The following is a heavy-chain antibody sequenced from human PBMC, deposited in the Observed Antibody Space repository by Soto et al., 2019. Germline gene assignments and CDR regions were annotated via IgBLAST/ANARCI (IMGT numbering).Heavy chain of an antibody. V-gene: IGHV1-18*01. CDR3: ARDEGYSDSSGYYDF. D-gene: IGHD3-22*01. J-gene: IGHJ4*02. Sequence: ASVKVSCKASGYTFSSYGISWVRQAPGQGLEWMGWISAYNGNTNYAQKLQGRVTMTTDTSTSTAYMELRSLRSDDTAVYYCARDEGYSDSSGYYDFWGQGTQVTVSS. CDR2: ISAYNGNT. CDR1: GYTFSSYG.